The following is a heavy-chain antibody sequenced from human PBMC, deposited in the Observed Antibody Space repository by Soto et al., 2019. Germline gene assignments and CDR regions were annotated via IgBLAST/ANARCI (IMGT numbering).Heavy chain of an antibody. J-gene: IGHJ4*02. V-gene: IGHV3-33*01. CDR1: GFTFSSYG. CDR2: VWDDGSIK. Sequence: GGSLRLSCAASGFTFSSYGMHWVRQAPGKGLEWVAVVWDDGSIKYYADSVKGRFTISRDNSKNTLFLQMNSLRAEDTAVYYCARVGNTDYADHGLDYWGQGTLVTVSS. D-gene: IGHD4-17*01. CDR3: ARVGNTDYADHGLDY.